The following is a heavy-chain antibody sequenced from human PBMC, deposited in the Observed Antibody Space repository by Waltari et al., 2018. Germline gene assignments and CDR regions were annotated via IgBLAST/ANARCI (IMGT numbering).Heavy chain of an antibody. CDR3: AKDFSYSSSSSGVGYFDY. Sequence: EVQLLESGGGLVQPGGSLRLSCAASGFTFSSYAMSWVRQAPGKGLEWVSAISGSGGSTYYADSVKGRFTISRDNSKNTLYLQMNSLRAEDTAVYYCAKDFSYSSSSSGVGYFDYWGQGTLVTVSS. CDR2: ISGSGGST. CDR1: GFTFSSYA. D-gene: IGHD6-6*01. V-gene: IGHV3-23*01. J-gene: IGHJ4*02.